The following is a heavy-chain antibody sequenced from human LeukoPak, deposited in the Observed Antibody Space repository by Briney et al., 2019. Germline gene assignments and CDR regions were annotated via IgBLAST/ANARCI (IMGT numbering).Heavy chain of an antibody. V-gene: IGHV3-23*01. Sequence: GGSLRLSCAASGFTFSSYAVSWVRQAPGKGLEWVSAISGSGGSTYYADSVKGRFTISRDNSKNTLYLQMNSLRAEDTAVYYCAKDRPLRFLEWLLGFDYWGQGTLVTVSS. CDR1: GFTFSSYA. J-gene: IGHJ4*02. CDR3: AKDRPLRFLEWLLGFDY. D-gene: IGHD3-3*01. CDR2: ISGSGGST.